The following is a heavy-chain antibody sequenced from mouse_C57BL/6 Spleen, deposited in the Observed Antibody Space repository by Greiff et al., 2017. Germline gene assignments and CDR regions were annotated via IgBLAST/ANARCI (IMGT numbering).Heavy chain of an antibody. CDR2: IWWDDDK. Sequence: QVQLKESGPGILQPSQTLSLTCSFSGFSLSTFGMGVGWIRQPSGKGLEWLAHIWWDDDKYYNPALKSRLTISKDTSKNQVFLKIANVDTADTATYYCARMLTTVVARGSYFDVWGTGTTVTVSS. CDR3: ARMLTTVVARGSYFDV. J-gene: IGHJ1*03. V-gene: IGHV8-8*01. D-gene: IGHD1-1*01. CDR1: GFSLSTFGMG.